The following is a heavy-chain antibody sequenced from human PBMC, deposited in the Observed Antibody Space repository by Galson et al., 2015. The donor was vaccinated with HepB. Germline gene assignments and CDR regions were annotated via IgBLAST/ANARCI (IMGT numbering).Heavy chain of an antibody. D-gene: IGHD2-2*01. CDR3: ASQSGNLVVVPARMRGPTYYYYAMDV. V-gene: IGHV1-24*01. Sequence: SVKVSCKVSGSTLTKLSMQWVRQAPGKGLEWLGGFDPEKDEPMYSQKFQGRVTMTEDTSTDTAYMELTTLRSEDTAVYYCASQSGNLVVVPARMRGPTYYYYAMDVWGQGTTVTVSS. CDR1: GSTLTKLS. CDR2: FDPEKDEP. J-gene: IGHJ6*02.